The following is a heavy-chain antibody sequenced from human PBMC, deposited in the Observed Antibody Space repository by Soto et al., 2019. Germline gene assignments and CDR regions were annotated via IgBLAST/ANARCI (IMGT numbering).Heavy chain of an antibody. CDR2: INPNSGGT. CDR1: GYTFTGYY. Sequence: ASVKVSCKASGYTFTGYYMHWVRQAPGQGLEWMGWINPNSGGTNYAQKFQGWVTMTRDTSISTAYMELSRLRSDDTAVYNYARGGIAGAQLPRGNVFDIWGQGTRVTVS. CDR3: ARGGIAGAQLPRGNVFDI. D-gene: IGHD1-1*01. J-gene: IGHJ3*02. V-gene: IGHV1-2*04.